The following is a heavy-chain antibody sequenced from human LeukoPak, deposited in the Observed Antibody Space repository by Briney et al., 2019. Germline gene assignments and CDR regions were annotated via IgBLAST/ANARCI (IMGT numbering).Heavy chain of an antibody. CDR3: AKDRPNYYGSNGHYYRRDGDY. V-gene: IGHV3-23*01. J-gene: IGHJ4*02. Sequence: GGSLRLSCAASGFTFSIYAMSWVRQAPGKGPQWVSSITSSGDGTYYADSVKGRFTISRDNSENMLYLQMNSLRVEDTAVYFCAKDRPNYYGSNGHYYRRDGDYWGQGTLVTVSS. CDR1: GFTFSIYA. CDR2: ITSSGDGT. D-gene: IGHD3-22*01.